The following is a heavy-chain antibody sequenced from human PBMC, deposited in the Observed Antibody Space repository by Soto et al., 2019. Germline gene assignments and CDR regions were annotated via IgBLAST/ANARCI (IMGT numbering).Heavy chain of an antibody. J-gene: IGHJ3*02. CDR3: AKPTGESAFDI. Sequence: GESLKISCAASGFTFSSYAMSWVRQAPGKGLEWVSAISGSGGSTYYADSVKGRFTISRDNSKNTLYLQMNSLRAEDTAVYYCAKPTGESAFDIWGQGTMVTVSS. D-gene: IGHD7-27*01. CDR2: ISGSGGST. CDR1: GFTFSSYA. V-gene: IGHV3-23*01.